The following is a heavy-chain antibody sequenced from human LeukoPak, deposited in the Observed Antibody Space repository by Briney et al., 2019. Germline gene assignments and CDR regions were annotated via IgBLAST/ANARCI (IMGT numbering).Heavy chain of an antibody. D-gene: IGHD1-26*01. CDR1: GGTFSSYA. CDR3: ARVLPGDYYYGMDV. V-gene: IGHV1-69*04. Sequence: GASVKVSCKASGGTFSSYAISWVRQAPGQGLEWMGRIIPILGIANYAQKFQGRVTITADKSTSTAYMELSSLRSEDTAVYYCARVLPGDYYYGMDVWGQGTTVTVSS. CDR2: IIPILGIA. J-gene: IGHJ6*02.